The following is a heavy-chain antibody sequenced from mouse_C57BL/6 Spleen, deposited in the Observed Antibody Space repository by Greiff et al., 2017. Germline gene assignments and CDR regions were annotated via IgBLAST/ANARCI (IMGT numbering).Heavy chain of an antibody. CDR1: GFTFSDYY. CDR3: AREGGYDGYYNAMDY. V-gene: IGHV5-16*01. J-gene: IGHJ4*01. CDR2: INYDGSST. Sequence: EVHLVESEGGLVQPGSSMKLSCTASGFTFSDYYMAWVRQVPEKGLEWVANINYDGSSTYYLDSLKSRFIISRDNAKNILYLQMSSLKSEDTATYYCAREGGYDGYYNAMDYWGQGTSVTVSS. D-gene: IGHD2-3*01.